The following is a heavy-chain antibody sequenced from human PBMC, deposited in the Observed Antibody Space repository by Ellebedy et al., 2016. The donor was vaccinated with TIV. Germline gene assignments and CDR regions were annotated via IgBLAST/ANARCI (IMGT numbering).Heavy chain of an antibody. CDR2: IKQDGIDK. CDR3: ARDGVGAGLDY. V-gene: IGHV3-7*03. CDR1: GFTFTTYY. J-gene: IGHJ4*02. Sequence: GESLKISCAASGFTFTTYYMSWVRQAPGKGLEWLANIKQDGIDKYYVDSVKGRFTISRDNAKNSLYLQMSSLRAEDTAVYYCARDGVGAGLDYWGQGTLVTVSS. D-gene: IGHD3-10*01.